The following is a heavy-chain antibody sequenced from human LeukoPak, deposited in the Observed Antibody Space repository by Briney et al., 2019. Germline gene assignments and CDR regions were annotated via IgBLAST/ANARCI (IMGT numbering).Heavy chain of an antibody. CDR2: IYPGDSDT. CDR3: ARLQRELELPYYFDY. Sequence: EALRISCKGSGYSFTSYWIGWVRQMPGKGLGWMGIIYPGDSDTRYSPSFQGQVTISADKSIRTAYLKWSSLKASDTAMYYCARLQRELELPYYFDYWGQRTLVTVSS. V-gene: IGHV5-51*01. D-gene: IGHD1-7*01. J-gene: IGHJ4*02. CDR1: GYSFTSYW.